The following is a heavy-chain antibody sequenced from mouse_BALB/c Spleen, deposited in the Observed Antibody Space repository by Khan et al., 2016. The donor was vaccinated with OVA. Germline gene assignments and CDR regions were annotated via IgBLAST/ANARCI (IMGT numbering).Heavy chain of an antibody. CDR3: ARRGYDEAWFAY. J-gene: IGHJ3*01. CDR1: GFTFSNYG. D-gene: IGHD2-2*01. V-gene: IGHV5-6*01. CDR2: ITNGGSYD. Sequence: EVELVESGGDLVKPGGSLKLSCAASGFTFSNYGMSWVRQTPDKRLEWVATITNGGSYDYYPDSVKGRFTISSDNAKNTLYLQMSSLKSEDTAMYYCARRGYDEAWFAYWGQGTLVTVSA.